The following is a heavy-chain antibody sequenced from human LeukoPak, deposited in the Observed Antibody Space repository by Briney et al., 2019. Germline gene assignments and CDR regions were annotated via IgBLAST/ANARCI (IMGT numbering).Heavy chain of an antibody. CDR1: GYTFTSYG. J-gene: IGHJ6*02. D-gene: IGHD2-2*01. Sequence: GASVKVSCKASGYTFTSYGISWVRQAPGQGLEWIGWISAYNGNTNYAQKLQGRVTMTTDTSTSTAYMELRSLRSDDTAVYYCAREYYCSSTSCTYYYYYGMDVWGQGTTVTVSS. CDR2: ISAYNGNT. CDR3: AREYYCSSTSCTYYYYYGMDV. V-gene: IGHV1-18*01.